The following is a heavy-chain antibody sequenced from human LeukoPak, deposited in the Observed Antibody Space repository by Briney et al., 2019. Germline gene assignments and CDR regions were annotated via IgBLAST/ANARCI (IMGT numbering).Heavy chain of an antibody. Sequence: SVKVSCKASGGTFSSYAISWVRQAPGQGLEWMGRIIPILGIANYAQKFQGRVTITADISTSTAYMELSSLRSEDTAVYYCARDTETTMYYYGMDVWGQGTTVTVSS. CDR2: IIPILGIA. CDR3: ARDTETTMYYYGMDV. V-gene: IGHV1-69*04. CDR1: GGTFSSYA. D-gene: IGHD1-1*01. J-gene: IGHJ6*02.